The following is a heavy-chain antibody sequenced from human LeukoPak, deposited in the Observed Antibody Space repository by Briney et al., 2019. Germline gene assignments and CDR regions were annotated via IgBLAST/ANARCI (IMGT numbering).Heavy chain of an antibody. CDR3: ARAPFFGLDVSSTWHFDY. V-gene: IGHV3-13*01. CDR1: GFTFSSYD. CDR2: IGTAGDT. J-gene: IGHJ4*02. D-gene: IGHD6-13*01. Sequence: GGSLRLSCATSGFTFSSYDMHWVRQVIGKGLEWVSAIGTAGDTYYRGSAKGRFTISREYARNSLYLQMNSLRAEDTAVYYCARAPFFGLDVSSTWHFDYWGQGALVTVSS.